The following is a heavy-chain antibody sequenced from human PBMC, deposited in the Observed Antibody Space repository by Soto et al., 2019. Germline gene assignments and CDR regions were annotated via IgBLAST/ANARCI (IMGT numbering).Heavy chain of an antibody. CDR1: GGTFSSYA. J-gene: IGHJ4*02. CDR3: ARDVGYYDSSGYPRPILQYYFDY. CDR2: IIPIFGTA. Sequence: SVKVSCKASGGTFSSYAISWVRQAPGQGLEWMGGIIPIFGTANYAQKFQGRVTITADESTSTAYMELSSLRSEDTAVYYCARDVGYYDSSGYPRPILQYYFDYWGQGTLVTVSS. D-gene: IGHD3-22*01. V-gene: IGHV1-69*13.